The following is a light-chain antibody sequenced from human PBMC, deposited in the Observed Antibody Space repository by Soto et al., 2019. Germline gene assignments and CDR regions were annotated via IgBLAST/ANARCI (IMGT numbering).Light chain of an antibody. J-gene: IGKJ1*01. CDR1: QNVGNN. Sequence: EIVMTQSPATLSVSPGERATLSCRPSQNVGNNLVWYQQKPGQAPRLLIYGASTRAAGIPDRFSGSGSGTEFTLTISGLQSDDFAVYYCQQFNNRPPWTFGQATKVDIK. CDR2: GAS. V-gene: IGKV3-15*01. CDR3: QQFNNRPPWT.